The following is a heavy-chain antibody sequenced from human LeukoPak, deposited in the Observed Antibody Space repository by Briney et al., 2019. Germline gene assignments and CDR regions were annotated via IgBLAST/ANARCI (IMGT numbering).Heavy chain of an antibody. CDR2: INHSGST. V-gene: IGHV4-34*01. CDR3: AIPGANTVTTLDY. Sequence: PETLSLTCAVYGGSFSGYYWSWIRQPPGKGLEWIGEINHSGSTNYNPSLKSRVTISVDTSKNQFSLKLSSVTAADTAVYYCAIPGANTVTTLDYWGQGTLVTVSS. D-gene: IGHD4-17*01. J-gene: IGHJ4*02. CDR1: GGSFSGYY.